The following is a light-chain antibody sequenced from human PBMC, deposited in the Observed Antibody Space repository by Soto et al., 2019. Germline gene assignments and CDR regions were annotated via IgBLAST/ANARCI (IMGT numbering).Light chain of an antibody. CDR3: MQGTHWPPYT. CDR1: QSLAYSDGNTY. Sequence: DVVMHQSPLSLPVTLGQPASISCRSSQSLAYSDGNTYLNWFQQRPGQSPRRLIYKVSNRDSGVPDRFTGSGSGTDFTLKISRVEAEDVGVYYCMQGTHWPPYTFGQGTKLEIK. J-gene: IGKJ2*01. V-gene: IGKV2-30*01. CDR2: KVS.